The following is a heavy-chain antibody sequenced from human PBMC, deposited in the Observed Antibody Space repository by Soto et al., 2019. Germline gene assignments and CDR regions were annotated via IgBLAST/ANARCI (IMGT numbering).Heavy chain of an antibody. CDR3: ASRYDSSDD. CDR2: IIPILGLA. V-gene: IGHV1-69*02. CDR1: GGTFSIYT. J-gene: IGHJ4*02. Sequence: QVQLVQSGAEVKKPGSSVKVSCKASGGTFSIYTISWVRQAPGQGLEWMGRIIPILGLANYAQKFQGRVTITADKSTSTAYMELSSLRSEDAAVYYCASRYDSSDDLGQGTLVTVSS. D-gene: IGHD3-22*01.